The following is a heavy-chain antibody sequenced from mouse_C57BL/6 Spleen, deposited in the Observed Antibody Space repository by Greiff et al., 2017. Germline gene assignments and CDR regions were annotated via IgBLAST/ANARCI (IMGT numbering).Heavy chain of an antibody. CDR2: INPSTGGT. V-gene: IGHV1-42*01. Sequence: VQLQQSGPELVKPGASVKISCKASGYSFPGYYLNWVKQSPEKSLEWIGEINPSTGGTTYNQKLKSTATLTVDKSSSTASMPLKSLTSEDSAVYVIARKRDGYDLYYFDYWGQGTTLTVSA. CDR3: ARKRDGYDLYYFDY. D-gene: IGHD2-2*01. J-gene: IGHJ2*01. CDR1: GYSFPGYY.